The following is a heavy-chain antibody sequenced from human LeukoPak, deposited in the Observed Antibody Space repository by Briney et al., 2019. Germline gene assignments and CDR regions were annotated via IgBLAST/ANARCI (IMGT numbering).Heavy chain of an antibody. J-gene: IGHJ6*03. CDR3: AKGSVAYSYGYYIDV. D-gene: IGHD5-18*01. Sequence: GGSLRLSCAVSGFTFDDYAMFWVRQAPGKGLEWVSGINWRSSSIGYADSAKGRFTISRDNAKKSLYLQMNSLRTEDMALYYCAKGSVAYSYGYYIDVWGKGTTVTVSS. V-gene: IGHV3-9*03. CDR2: INWRSSSI. CDR1: GFTFDDYA.